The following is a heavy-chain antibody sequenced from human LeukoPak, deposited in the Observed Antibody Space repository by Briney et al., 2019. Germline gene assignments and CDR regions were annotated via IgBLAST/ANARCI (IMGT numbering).Heavy chain of an antibody. Sequence: SETLSLTCAVYGGSFSGYYWTWIRQPPGKGLEWTGEINHSGNTNYNPSLKSRVAISVDTSKNQFSLKLSSVIAADTAMYYCARSKDGSGFAAYWGQGTQVTVSS. V-gene: IGHV4-34*01. D-gene: IGHD3-22*01. J-gene: IGHJ4*02. CDR1: GGSFSGYY. CDR3: ARSKDGSGFAAY. CDR2: INHSGNT.